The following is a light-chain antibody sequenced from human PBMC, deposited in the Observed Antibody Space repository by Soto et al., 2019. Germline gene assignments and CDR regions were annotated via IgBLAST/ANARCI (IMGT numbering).Light chain of an antibody. V-gene: IGLV2-23*03. CDR1: SSDVGSYEF. Sequence: QSVRTQPASVSESPGQSITISCTGTSSDVGSYEFVSWYQQYPGKAPKLMIYEGSKRPSGVSDRFSGSKSGNTASLTISGLQAEDEADYFCCSYAGGSNVFGAGTKLTVL. CDR2: EGS. CDR3: CSYAGGSNV. J-gene: IGLJ1*01.